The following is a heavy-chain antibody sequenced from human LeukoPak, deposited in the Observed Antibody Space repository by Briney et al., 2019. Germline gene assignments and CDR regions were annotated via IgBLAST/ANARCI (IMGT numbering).Heavy chain of an antibody. D-gene: IGHD3-22*01. J-gene: IGHJ4*02. CDR2: IYYSGST. CDR3: ARGGVLGYYDSSGYLPLFDC. V-gene: IGHV4-39*07. CDR1: GGSISSSRSF. Sequence: SETLPLTCIVSGGSISSSRSFWGWIRQPPGKGLEWIGSIYYSGSTYYNPSLKSRVTISVDTSKNQFSLKLSSVTAADTAVYYCARGGVLGYYDSSGYLPLFDCWGQGTLVTVSS.